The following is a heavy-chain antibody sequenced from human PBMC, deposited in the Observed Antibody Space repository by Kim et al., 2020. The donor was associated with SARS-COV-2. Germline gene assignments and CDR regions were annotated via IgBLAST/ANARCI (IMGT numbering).Heavy chain of an antibody. D-gene: IGHD3-10*01. CDR2: IYTSGST. CDR3: ARDRPHNLWFGEYSRPENWFDP. V-gene: IGHV4-61*02. J-gene: IGHJ5*02. Sequence: SETLSLTCTVSGGSISSGSYYWSWIRQPAGKGLEWIGRIYTSGSTNYNPSLKSRVTISVDTSKNQFSLKLSSVTAADTAVYYCARDRPHNLWFGEYSRPENWFDPWGQGTLVTVSS. CDR1: GGSISSGSYY.